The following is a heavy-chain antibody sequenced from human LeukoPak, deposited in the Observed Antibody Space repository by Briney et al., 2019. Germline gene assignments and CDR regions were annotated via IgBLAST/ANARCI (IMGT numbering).Heavy chain of an antibody. J-gene: IGHJ4*02. V-gene: IGHV1-2*02. Sequence: XGLXGMGWINPNSGGTHYAQRFQGRVTMTRDTSISTAYMELSRLRSDDTAVYYCARDSYDSTFDYWGQGTLVTVSS. CDR3: ARDSYDSTFDY. CDR2: INPNSGGT. D-gene: IGHD3-22*01.